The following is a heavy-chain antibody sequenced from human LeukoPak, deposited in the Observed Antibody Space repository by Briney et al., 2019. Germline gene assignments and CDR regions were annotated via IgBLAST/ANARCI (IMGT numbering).Heavy chain of an antibody. CDR2: IYYSGST. D-gene: IGHD3-9*01. V-gene: IGHV4-31*03. CDR1: GGSISSGGYY. J-gene: IGHJ5*02. Sequence: PSQTLSLTCTVSGGSISSGGYYWSWIRQHPGKGLEWIGYIYYSGSTYYNPSLKSRVTISVDTSKNQFSLKLSSVTAADTAVCYCARDRYDILTGTSLGSDPWGQGTLVTVSS. CDR3: ARDRYDILTGTSLGSDP.